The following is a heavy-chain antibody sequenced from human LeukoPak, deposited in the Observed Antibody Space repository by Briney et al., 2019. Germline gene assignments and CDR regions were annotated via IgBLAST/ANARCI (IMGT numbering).Heavy chain of an antibody. CDR2: IYYSGST. D-gene: IGHD6-13*01. CDR3: ARTGYSSSWYFAVDYFDY. Sequence: SETLSLTCTVSDGSISSSNYYWGWIRQPPGKGLEWIGTIYYSGSTYYIPSLRSRLTISVDTSKNHFSLKLTSVTAADTAVYYCARTGYSSSWYFAVDYFDYWGQGTLVTVSS. CDR1: DGSISSSNYY. V-gene: IGHV4-39*02. J-gene: IGHJ4*02.